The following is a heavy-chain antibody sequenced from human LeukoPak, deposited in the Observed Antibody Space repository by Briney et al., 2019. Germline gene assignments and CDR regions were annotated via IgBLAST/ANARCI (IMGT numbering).Heavy chain of an antibody. CDR1: GYTFTSCD. Sequence: ASVKVSCKASGYTFTSCDINWVRQATGQGLEWMGWMNPNSGNTGYAQKFQGRVTITRNTSISTAYMELRSLRSDDTAVYYCARDHYDFLYWGQGTLVTVSS. J-gene: IGHJ4*02. D-gene: IGHD3-3*01. CDR3: ARDHYDFLY. V-gene: IGHV1-8*03. CDR2: MNPNSGNT.